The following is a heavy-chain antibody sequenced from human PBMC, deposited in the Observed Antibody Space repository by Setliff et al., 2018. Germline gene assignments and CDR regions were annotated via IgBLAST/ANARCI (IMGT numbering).Heavy chain of an antibody. J-gene: IGHJ6*03. CDR1: GGTFNTYG. CDR3: ASRTHLHVITGITQGGGWWYYYYMDV. V-gene: IGHV1-69*10. Sequence: ASVKVSCKASGGTFNTYGITWVRQAPAQGLEWMGGIIPGLGILDYAQKFQDRVTITADRSTSTAYMELSSLRSEDTAVYYCASRTHLHVITGITQGGGWWYYYYMDVWGKGTTVTVSS. CDR2: IIPGLGIL. D-gene: IGHD1-7*01.